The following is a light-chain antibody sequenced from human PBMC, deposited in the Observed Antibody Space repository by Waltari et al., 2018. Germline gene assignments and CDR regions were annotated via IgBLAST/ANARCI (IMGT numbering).Light chain of an antibody. J-gene: IGKJ1*01. CDR3: QQVTSFPRT. Sequence: DIQLTQSPSFLSASVGDRVIITCRASQGIDSYLAWYQQKPGKAPELLIHAASTLQSGVPSRFSGSGSGTGFTLTISSLQPEDFATYYCQQVTSFPRTFGQGTKVEAK. CDR2: AAS. CDR1: QGIDSY. V-gene: IGKV1-9*01.